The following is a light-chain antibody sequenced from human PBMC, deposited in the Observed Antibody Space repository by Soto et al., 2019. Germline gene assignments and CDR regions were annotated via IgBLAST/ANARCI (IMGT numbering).Light chain of an antibody. CDR1: SSDVGNDNL. CDR2: DDT. Sequence: QSVLTQPASVSGSPGQSVTISCTGTSSDVGNDNLVSWYQHHPGTAPKLMIYDDTKRPSGVSSRFSGSKSGNTASLTISGLLAEDEADYYCCSAANRRSAVVFGGGTKLTVL. CDR3: CSAANRRSAVV. J-gene: IGLJ2*01. V-gene: IGLV2-23*01.